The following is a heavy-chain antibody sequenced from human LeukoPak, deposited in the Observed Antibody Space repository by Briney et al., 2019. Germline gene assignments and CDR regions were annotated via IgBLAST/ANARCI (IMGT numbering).Heavy chain of an antibody. CDR1: GFTFSSYG. CDR3: AKGPVAVAGYYFDH. Sequence: GGSLRLSCAASGFTFSSYGLSWVRQAPGKGLEWVSSISGSGGDTYYADSVKGRLTISRDNSKNTLFLQMKSLRAEDTAVYYCAKGPVAVAGYYFDHWGQGTLVTVSS. D-gene: IGHD6-19*01. V-gene: IGHV3-23*01. J-gene: IGHJ4*02. CDR2: ISGSGGDT.